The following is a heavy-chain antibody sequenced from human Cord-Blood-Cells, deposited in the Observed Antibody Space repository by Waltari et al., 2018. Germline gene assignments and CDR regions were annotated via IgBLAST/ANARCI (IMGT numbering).Heavy chain of an antibody. Sequence: QVQLVQSGAEVKKPGSSVKVSCKASGGTFSSYAISWVRQAPGQGLEWMGRIIPILGIANYAQKFQGRVTITAEKSTSTADMELSSLRSEDTAVYYCARDDPTPGYYSNNWFDPWGQGTLVTVSS. D-gene: IGHD4-4*01. CDR3: ARDDPTPGYYSNNWFDP. CDR2: IIPILGIA. J-gene: IGHJ5*02. CDR1: GGTFSSYA. V-gene: IGHV1-69*09.